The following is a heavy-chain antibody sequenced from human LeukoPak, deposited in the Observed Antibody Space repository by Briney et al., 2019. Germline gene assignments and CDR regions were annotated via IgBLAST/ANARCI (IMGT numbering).Heavy chain of an antibody. J-gene: IGHJ3*02. D-gene: IGHD2-2*01. CDR2: IIPIFGTV. CDR3: ARTCSSTSCHDAFDI. V-gene: IGHV1-69*13. Sequence: ASVKVSCKASGGTFSSYAISWVRQAPGQGLEWMGGIIPIFGTVNYAQKFQGRVTITADESTSTAYMELSSLRSEDAAVYYCARTCSSTSCHDAFDIWGQGTMVTVSS. CDR1: GGTFSSYA.